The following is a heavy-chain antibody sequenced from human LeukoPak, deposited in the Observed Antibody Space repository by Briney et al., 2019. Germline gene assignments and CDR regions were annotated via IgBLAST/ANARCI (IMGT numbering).Heavy chain of an antibody. CDR3: ARPLYNSWDRFDP. CDR1: GASISSSSRADYFF. CDR2: IDYSGHT. J-gene: IGHJ5*02. V-gene: IGHV4-39*01. Sequence: LETLSLTCTVSGASISSSSRADYFFWGWIRQAPGKGLEWIGSIDYSGHTYYNPSLKTRATISVDTPKNQFSLSLRSVTAADTAVYYCARPLYNSWDRFDPWGQGTLITVS. D-gene: IGHD3-16*01.